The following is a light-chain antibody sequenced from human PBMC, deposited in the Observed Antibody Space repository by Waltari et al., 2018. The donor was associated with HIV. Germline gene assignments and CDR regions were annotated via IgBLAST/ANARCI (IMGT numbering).Light chain of an antibody. J-gene: IGKJ1*01. CDR2: LGS. Sequence: DIVMTQSPLSLPVTPGEAASISCRSSQSLLHSNGYSYLDLYLQKPGQSPQLLSYLGSNRASGVPDRFSGSGSGTEFTLKISRVEAEDVGVYYCMQALQTPRTFGQGTKVEIK. V-gene: IGKV2-28*01. CDR3: MQALQTPRT. CDR1: QSLLHSNGYSY.